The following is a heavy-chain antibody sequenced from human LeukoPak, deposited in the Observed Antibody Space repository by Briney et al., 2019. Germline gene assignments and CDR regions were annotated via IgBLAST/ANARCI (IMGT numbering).Heavy chain of an antibody. V-gene: IGHV4-61*09. CDR2: IYISGST. CDR3: ARDGGYEGNWFDP. Sequence: KASETLSLTCTASGGSISSGSYYWSWIRQPAGKGLEWIGHIYISGSTNYNPSLKSRVTISVDTSKNQFSLKLSSVTAADTAVYYRARDGGYEGNWFDPWGQGTLVTVSS. D-gene: IGHD5-12*01. CDR1: GGSISSGSYY. J-gene: IGHJ5*02.